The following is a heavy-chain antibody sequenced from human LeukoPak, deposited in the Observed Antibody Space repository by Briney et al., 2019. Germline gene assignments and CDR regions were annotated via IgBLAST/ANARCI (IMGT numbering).Heavy chain of an antibody. J-gene: IGHJ4*02. CDR3: AADGYISPFDY. V-gene: IGHV3-7*01. Sequence: GGSLRLSCAASGFIFSNYWMNWVRQTPGKGLEWVANIKKDGSEKNYVDSVRGRFTISRDNAKNSLYLQMNSLRAEDTAVYYCAADGYISPFDYWGQGTLVTVSS. CDR2: IKKDGSEK. CDR1: GFIFSNYW. D-gene: IGHD5-24*01.